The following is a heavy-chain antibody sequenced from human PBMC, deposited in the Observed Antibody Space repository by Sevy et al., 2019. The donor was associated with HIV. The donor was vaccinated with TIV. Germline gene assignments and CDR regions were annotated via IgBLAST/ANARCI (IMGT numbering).Heavy chain of an antibody. CDR2: IIPIFGTA. V-gene: IGHV1-69*13. J-gene: IGHJ4*02. D-gene: IGHD2-15*01. CDR1: GGTFCSYA. CDR3: ARHCSGGSCYSVLYY. Sequence: ASVKVSCKASGGTFCSYAISWVRQAPGQGLEWMGGIIPIFGTANCAQKFQGRVTITADESTSTAYMELSSLRSEDTAVYYCARHCSGGSCYSVLYYWGQGTLVTVSS.